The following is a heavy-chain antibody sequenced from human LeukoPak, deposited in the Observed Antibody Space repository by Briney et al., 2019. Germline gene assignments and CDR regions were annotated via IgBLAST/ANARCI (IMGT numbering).Heavy chain of an antibody. CDR2: INTNTGNP. D-gene: IGHD6-13*01. V-gene: IGHV7-4-1*02. Sequence: ASVKVSCKASGYTFTSYAMNWVRQAPGQGLEWMGWINTNTGNPTYAQSFTGRFVSSLDTSVSTAYLQISSLKAEDTAVYYCARLAADSSSWYYFRLDYYYYMDVWGKGTTVTVSS. J-gene: IGHJ6*03. CDR3: ARLAADSSSWYYFRLDYYYYMDV. CDR1: GYTFTSYA.